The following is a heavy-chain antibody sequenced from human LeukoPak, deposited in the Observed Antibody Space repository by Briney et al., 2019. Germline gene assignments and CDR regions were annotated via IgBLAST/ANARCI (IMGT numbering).Heavy chain of an antibody. CDR3: ARVPQWLAYYYYYYYGMDV. CDR2: ISGSGGST. V-gene: IGHV3-23*01. J-gene: IGHJ6*02. D-gene: IGHD6-19*01. CDR1: GFSVSDNY. Sequence: PGGSLRLSCAASGFSVSDNYMSWVRQAPGKGLEWVSAISGSGGSTYYADSVKGRFTISRDNSKNTQYLQMNSLRAEDTAVYYCARVPQWLAYYYYYYYGMDVWGQGTTVTVSS.